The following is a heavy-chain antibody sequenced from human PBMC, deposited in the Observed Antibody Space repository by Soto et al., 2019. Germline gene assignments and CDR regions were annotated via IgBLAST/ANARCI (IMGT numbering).Heavy chain of an antibody. D-gene: IGHD1-7*01. Sequence: QVRLQESGPGLVKPSETLSLTCTVSGGSITSITNHYCSWIRRPPGKGLEWIGYISYSGHTSYNPSLKSRVILSVDTSKNQVSLNLASVTAADTAVYYCATQGFGTLHGLVDVWGQGTTVTVSS. J-gene: IGHJ6*02. CDR1: GGSITSITNHY. CDR2: ISYSGHT. CDR3: ATQGFGTLHGLVDV. V-gene: IGHV4-59*08.